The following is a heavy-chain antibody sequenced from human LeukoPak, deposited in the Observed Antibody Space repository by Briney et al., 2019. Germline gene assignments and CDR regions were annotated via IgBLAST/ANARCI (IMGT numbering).Heavy chain of an antibody. CDR1: GFTFSSYG. CDR3: AKDRDRARRDGYNYGLDY. V-gene: IGHV3-30*18. J-gene: IGHJ4*02. Sequence: GGSLRLSCAASGFTFSSYGMHWVRQASGKGLEWVAVISYDGSNKYYADSVKGRFTISRDNSKNTLYLQMNSLRAEDTAVYYCAKDRDRARRDGYNYGLDYWGQGTLVTVSS. CDR2: ISYDGSNK. D-gene: IGHD5-24*01.